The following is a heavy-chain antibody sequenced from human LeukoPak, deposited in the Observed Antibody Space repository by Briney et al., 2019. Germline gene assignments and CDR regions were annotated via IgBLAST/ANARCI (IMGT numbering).Heavy chain of an antibody. J-gene: IGHJ6*02. Sequence: ASVKVSCKASGYTFTSYGISWVRQAPGQGLEWMGWISAYNGNTSYAKNLQGRVTMTTDTSTSTAYMELRSLRSDDTAVYYCASGGTAMASGEHYYYGMDVWGQGTTVTVSS. CDR1: GYTFTSYG. V-gene: IGHV1-18*01. D-gene: IGHD5-18*01. CDR3: ASGGTAMASGEHYYYGMDV. CDR2: ISAYNGNT.